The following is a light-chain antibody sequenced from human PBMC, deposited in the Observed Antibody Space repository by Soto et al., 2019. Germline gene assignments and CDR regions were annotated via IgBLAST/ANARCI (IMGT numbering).Light chain of an antibody. CDR1: QSVRSTY. CDR3: QPYENWPRT. Sequence: EIVMTQSPVTLSVSPGERATLSCRASQSVRSTYLAWYQQKPGQAPRLLIFGVSNRAAGIPARFSGSGSGTEFTLTISSLQSEDFEVYYCQPYENWPRTFGQGTKVDI. V-gene: IGKV3-15*01. J-gene: IGKJ1*01. CDR2: GVS.